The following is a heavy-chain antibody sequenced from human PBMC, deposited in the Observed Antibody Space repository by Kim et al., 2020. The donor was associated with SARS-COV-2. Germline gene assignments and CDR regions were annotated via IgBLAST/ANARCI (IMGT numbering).Heavy chain of an antibody. CDR2: IDGSDGTT. J-gene: IGHJ4*02. CDR1: GFTFTGYA. V-gene: IGHV3-23*01. CDR3: VKGGWGSIWDH. D-gene: IGHD2-21*01. Sequence: GGSLRLSCTTSGFTFTGYAMSWVRQAPGKGLECVSSIDGSDGTTYFVDSVKGRFTISRDNSKNTLYLQMSTLRADDTAVYYCVKGGWGSIWDHWGQGTLV.